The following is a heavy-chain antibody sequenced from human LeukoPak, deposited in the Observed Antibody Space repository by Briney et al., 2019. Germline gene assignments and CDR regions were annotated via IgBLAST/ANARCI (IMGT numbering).Heavy chain of an antibody. D-gene: IGHD2-2*01. J-gene: IGHJ4*02. CDR1: GFTFSSYA. CDR2: ISGSGGST. CDR3: ARMTREYQGY. Sequence: GGSLRLSCAASGFTFSSYAMSWVRQAPGKGLEWVSLISGSGGSTYYADSVKGRFTISRDNAKNSLYLQMNSLRAEDTAVYYCARMTREYQGYWGQGTLVTVSS. V-gene: IGHV3-23*01.